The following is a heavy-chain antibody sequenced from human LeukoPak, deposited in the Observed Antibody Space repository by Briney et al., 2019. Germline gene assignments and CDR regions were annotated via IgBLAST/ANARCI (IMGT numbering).Heavy chain of an antibody. CDR3: ARDPSYCSSTSCYVGSPLYYYYPMDV. D-gene: IGHD2-2*01. CDR1: GFTFSSYG. J-gene: IGHJ6*02. CDR2: IWFDGSNK. V-gene: IGHV3-33*01. Sequence: GGSLRLSCAASGFTFSSYGMHWVRQAPGKGLEWVAVIWFDGSNKHYADSVKGRFTISRDNSENTLYLQMNSLRAEDTAVYYCARDPSYCSSTSCYVGSPLYYYYPMDVWGQGTTVTVSS.